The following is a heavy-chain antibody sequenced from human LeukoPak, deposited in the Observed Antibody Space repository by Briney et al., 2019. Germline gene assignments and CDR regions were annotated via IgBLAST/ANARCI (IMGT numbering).Heavy chain of an antibody. Sequence: GGSLRLSCAASGFTFSSYSMNWVRQAPGKGLEWVSSISSSSNYIYYADSVKGRFTVSRDNAKNSLYLQMNSLRAEDTAVYYCAELGITMIGGVWGKGTTVTISS. D-gene: IGHD3-10*02. V-gene: IGHV3-21*01. CDR1: GFTFSSYS. CDR2: ISSSSNYI. J-gene: IGHJ6*04. CDR3: AELGITMIGGV.